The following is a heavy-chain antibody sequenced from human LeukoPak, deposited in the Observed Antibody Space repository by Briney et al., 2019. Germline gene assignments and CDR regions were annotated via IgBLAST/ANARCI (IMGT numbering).Heavy chain of an antibody. D-gene: IGHD4-17*01. CDR1: RFRFGVYA. CDR2: ISGRGDVI. CDR3: AKGPQSPTTVTTRGFFDY. Sequence: GSLRLSCTSSRFRFGVYAMSWVGLATGQALEWVSGISGRGDVIYYTDSVQGRFTMSRDNSKNTVYLQMNRLRADDSALYYCAKGPQSPTTVTTRGFFDYWGQGTLVTVPS. V-gene: IGHV3-23*01. J-gene: IGHJ4*02.